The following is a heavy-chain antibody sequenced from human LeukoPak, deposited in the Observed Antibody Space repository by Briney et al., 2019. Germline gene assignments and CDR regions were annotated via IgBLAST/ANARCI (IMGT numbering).Heavy chain of an antibody. V-gene: IGHV4-30-4*08. D-gene: IGHD5-24*01. J-gene: IGHJ3*02. CDR3: ARDRDGYNLDAFDI. CDR1: GGSISVGTYY. Sequence: SETLSLTCTVSGGSISVGTYYWSWIRQPPGKGLEWIGYIYYSGSTYYNPSLKSRVSISVDTSKNQFSLKLSSVTAADTPVFYCARDRDGYNLDAFDIWGQGTMVTVSS. CDR2: IYYSGST.